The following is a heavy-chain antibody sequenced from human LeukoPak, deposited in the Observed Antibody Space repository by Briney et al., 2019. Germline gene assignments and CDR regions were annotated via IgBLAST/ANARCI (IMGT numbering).Heavy chain of an antibody. D-gene: IGHD3-22*01. CDR3: ARSLYYYDSSGYYRIWGDYYYGMDV. J-gene: IGHJ6*02. Sequence: GSLRLSCAASGFTFSSYAMHWVRQAPGKGLEWVAVISYDGSNKYYADSVKGRFTISRDNAKNSLYLQMNSLRAEDTAVYYCARSLYYYDSSGYYRIWGDYYYGMDVWGQGTTVTVSS. CDR1: GFTFSSYA. CDR2: ISYDGSNK. V-gene: IGHV3-30-3*01.